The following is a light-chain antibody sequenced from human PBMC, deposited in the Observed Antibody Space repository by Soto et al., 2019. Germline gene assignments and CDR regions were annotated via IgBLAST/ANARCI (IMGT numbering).Light chain of an antibody. CDR1: SSDVGGYNY. Sequence: QSGLNQPASVSGSPGQSITISCTGASSDVGGYNYVSWYQQHPGQAPKLMIYDVTNRPSGVSNRFSGSKSGKTASLTISGLQAEDEADYYCSSSRDGSSFVFGTGTKVTVL. CDR2: DVT. J-gene: IGLJ1*01. CDR3: SSSRDGSSFV. V-gene: IGLV2-14*03.